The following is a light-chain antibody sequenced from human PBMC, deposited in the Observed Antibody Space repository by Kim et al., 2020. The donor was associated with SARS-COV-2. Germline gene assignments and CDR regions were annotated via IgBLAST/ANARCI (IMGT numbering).Light chain of an antibody. J-gene: IGKJ1*01. Sequence: DIQMTQYPSSLSASVGDRVTITCRASQVISNYLSWFQQKPGKAPKSLIYGASRLQSGVPSKFSGSGSGTDFTLTITSLQPEDAATYYCQQYSNYPWTFGQGTKVDIK. CDR3: QQYSNYPWT. CDR2: GAS. V-gene: IGKV1-16*02. CDR1: QVISNY.